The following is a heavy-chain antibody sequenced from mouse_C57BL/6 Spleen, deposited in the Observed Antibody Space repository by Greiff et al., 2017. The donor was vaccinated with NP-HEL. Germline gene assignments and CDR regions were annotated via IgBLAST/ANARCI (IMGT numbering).Heavy chain of an antibody. CDR1: GYTFTSYW. D-gene: IGHD1-1*01. Sequence: QVQLKQPGAELVKPGASVKMSCKASGYTFTSYWITWVKQRPGQGLEWIGEIYPGSGSTNYNEKFKGKATLTADTSSSTAYMQLSSLTSEDSSVYYCARGTTVWYFDVWGTGTTVTVSS. V-gene: IGHV1-55*01. CDR3: ARGTTVWYFDV. J-gene: IGHJ1*03. CDR2: IYPGSGST.